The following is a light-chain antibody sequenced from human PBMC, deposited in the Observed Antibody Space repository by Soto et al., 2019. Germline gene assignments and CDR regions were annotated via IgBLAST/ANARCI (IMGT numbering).Light chain of an antibody. V-gene: IGKV1-27*01. CDR2: SAS. CDR3: QKYNSAPWT. J-gene: IGKJ1*01. Sequence: DIEMTQSPSSLSASVGDRVTITCRASQGVSNYLACYQQKPGKVPQVLIYSASTLQSGVLSQFSGSGSATAFTLTISSLQAEDVATDYYQKYNSAPWTFGQGTKVEIK. CDR1: QGVSNY.